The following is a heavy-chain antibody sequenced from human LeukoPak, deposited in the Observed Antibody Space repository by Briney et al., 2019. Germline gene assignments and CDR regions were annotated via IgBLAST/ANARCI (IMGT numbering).Heavy chain of an antibody. Sequence: SETLSLTCTVSGGSISSYYWSWIRQRPGKGLEWIGYIYYSGSTNYNPSLKSRVTISVDTSKNQFSLKLSSVTAADTAVYYCARLPGFRDAFDIWGQGAMVTVSS. CDR3: ARLPGFRDAFDI. CDR1: GGSISSYY. V-gene: IGHV4-59*08. CDR2: IYYSGST. J-gene: IGHJ3*02.